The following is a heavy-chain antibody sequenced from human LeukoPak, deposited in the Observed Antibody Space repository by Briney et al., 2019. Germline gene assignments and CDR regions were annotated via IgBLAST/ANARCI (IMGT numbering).Heavy chain of an antibody. Sequence: PGGFLRLSCAASGFTFNSYSMNWVRQAPGKGLEWVSSISSSSSYIYYADSVKGRFTISRDNAKNSLYLQMNSLRAEDTAVYYCARDGGGIAAAGTDYWGQGTLVTVSS. V-gene: IGHV3-21*01. CDR2: ISSSSSYI. J-gene: IGHJ4*02. D-gene: IGHD6-13*01. CDR1: GFTFNSYS. CDR3: ARDGGGIAAAGTDY.